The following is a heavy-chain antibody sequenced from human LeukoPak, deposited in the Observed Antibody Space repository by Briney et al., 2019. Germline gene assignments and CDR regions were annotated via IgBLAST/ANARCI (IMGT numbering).Heavy chain of an antibody. CDR1: GFAFSSNG. D-gene: IGHD5-18*01. CDR3: AKGVFMVKDWYFDL. Sequence: GGSLRLSCAASGFAFSSNGMTWVRQAPGKGLEWVTGVNESGDKTYYADSVKGRFTISRDNSKNTLYLQMNSLRAEDTAVYYCAKGVFMVKDWYFDLWGRGTLVTVSS. CDR2: VNESGDKT. V-gene: IGHV3-23*01. J-gene: IGHJ2*01.